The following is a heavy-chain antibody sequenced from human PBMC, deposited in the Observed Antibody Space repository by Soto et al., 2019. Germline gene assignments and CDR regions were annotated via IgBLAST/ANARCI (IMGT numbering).Heavy chain of an antibody. CDR1: GYTFTSYG. CDR2: ISAYNGNT. CDR3: ARDSRGYCSSISCYDWFDP. D-gene: IGHD2-2*01. J-gene: IGHJ5*02. V-gene: IGHV1-18*01. Sequence: QVQLVQSGAEVKKPGASVKVSCKASGYTFTSYGISWVRQAPGQGLEWMGWISAYNGNTNYAQKLQGRVTVTTDTSTSTAYMELRSLRSDDTAVYYCARDSRGYCSSISCYDWFDPWGQGTLVTVSS.